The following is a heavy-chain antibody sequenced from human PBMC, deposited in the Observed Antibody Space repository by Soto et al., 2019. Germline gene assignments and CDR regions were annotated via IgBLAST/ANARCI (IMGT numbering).Heavy chain of an antibody. Sequence: SETLSLTCTVSGGSISSYYWSWIRQPPGKGLEWIGSIYYSGSTYYNPSLKSRVAISVDTSKNQFSLKLSSVTAADTAVYYCARPRGYSFGLDYMDVWGKGTTVTVSS. V-gene: IGHV4-59*05. CDR2: IYYSGST. CDR1: GGSISSYY. J-gene: IGHJ6*03. D-gene: IGHD5-18*01. CDR3: ARPRGYSFGLDYMDV.